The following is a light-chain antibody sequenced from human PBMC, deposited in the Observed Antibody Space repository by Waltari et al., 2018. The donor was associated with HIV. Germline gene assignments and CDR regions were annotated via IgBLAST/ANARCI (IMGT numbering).Light chain of an antibody. CDR2: STN. CDR1: TGAVNSGYY. CDR3: LLYYGGAQPYVV. J-gene: IGLJ2*01. Sequence: QTVVTQEPSLTVSTGGTVTLTCASSTGAVNSGYYPNWFQQKPGQAPRALNYSTNNTHPWTPARFSGSLLGGKPALTLSGVQPEDEAEYYCLLYYGGAQPYVVFGGGTKLTVL. V-gene: IGLV7-43*01.